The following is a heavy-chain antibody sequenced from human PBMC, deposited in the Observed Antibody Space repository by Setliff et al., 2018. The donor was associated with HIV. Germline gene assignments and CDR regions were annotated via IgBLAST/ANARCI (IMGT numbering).Heavy chain of an antibody. V-gene: IGHV4-34*01. CDR1: GGSFSGYY. D-gene: IGHD5-12*01. CDR3: ATASGYDLFMGAFDI. CDR2: INQSGGI. J-gene: IGHJ3*02. Sequence: SETLSLTCAVSGGSFSGYYWSWIRQPPGKGLEWIGEINQSGGINYNPSLKSRVTISIDTFKNQFSMKLYSVTAADTAVYYCATASGYDLFMGAFDIRGRGTMVTVSS.